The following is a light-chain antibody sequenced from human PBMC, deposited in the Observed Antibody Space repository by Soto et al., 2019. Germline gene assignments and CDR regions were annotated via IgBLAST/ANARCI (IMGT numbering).Light chain of an antibody. Sequence: DIQMTQSPSSLSASVGDRVTISCRASQSISSYLNWYQQKPEKAPKLLIYAASSLVSGVPSRFSGSGSGTDFTLTISTVQPEDFATYYCQQSFRTPQTFGQGAKLEI. CDR2: AAS. V-gene: IGKV1-39*01. J-gene: IGKJ2*01. CDR3: QQSFRTPQT. CDR1: QSISSY.